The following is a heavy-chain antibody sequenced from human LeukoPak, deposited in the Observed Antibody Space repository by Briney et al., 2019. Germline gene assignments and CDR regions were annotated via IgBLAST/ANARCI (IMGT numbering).Heavy chain of an antibody. CDR3: AKDAIVVVPQEGWFDP. V-gene: IGHV3-30*02. Sequence: GGSLRLSCAASGFTFSSYGMHWVRQAPGKGLEWVAFIRYDGSNKYYADSVKGRFTISRDNSKSTLYLQMNSLRAEDTAVYYCAKDAIVVVPQEGWFDPWGQGTLVTVSS. CDR1: GFTFSSYG. J-gene: IGHJ5*02. CDR2: IRYDGSNK. D-gene: IGHD2-2*01.